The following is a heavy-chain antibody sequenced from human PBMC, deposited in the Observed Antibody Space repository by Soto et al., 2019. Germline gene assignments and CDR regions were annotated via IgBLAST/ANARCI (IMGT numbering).Heavy chain of an antibody. CDR2: INPNSGGT. CDR1: GGTFSSYA. V-gene: IGHV1-2*04. D-gene: IGHD3-10*01. Sequence: QVQLVQSGAEVKKPGSSVKVSCKASGGTFSSYAISWVRQAPGQGLEWMGGINPNSGGTNYAQKFQGWVTMTRDTSISTAYMELSRLRSDDTAVYYCARERTMVRGSMDVWGQGTTVTVSS. CDR3: ARERTMVRGSMDV. J-gene: IGHJ6*02.